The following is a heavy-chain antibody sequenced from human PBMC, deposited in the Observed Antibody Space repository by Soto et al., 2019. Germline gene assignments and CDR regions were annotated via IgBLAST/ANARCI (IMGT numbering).Heavy chain of an antibody. V-gene: IGHV4-59*08. Sequence: TCTVSGGSISSYYWSWIRQSPGKGLEWIGYISYSGSTDYNASLKSRVTMSVDTSKNEFSLTFSSVTAADTAVYYCARRARGSSSFYYYYYMDVWGKGTTVTVSS. CDR3: ARRARGSSSFYYYYYMDV. D-gene: IGHD6-6*01. CDR1: GGSISSYY. CDR2: ISYSGST. J-gene: IGHJ6*03.